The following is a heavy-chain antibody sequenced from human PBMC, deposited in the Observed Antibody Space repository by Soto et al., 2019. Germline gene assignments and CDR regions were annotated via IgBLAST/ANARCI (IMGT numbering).Heavy chain of an antibody. CDR3: ARHYYYDREGDPFDI. V-gene: IGHV4-59*08. D-gene: IGHD3-22*01. Sequence: PSETLSLTCSVFGGSISSHYWSWIRQPPGKGPEWIGFTHYGGSTDYNPSLKSRVSISVDTSKSQVSLKLGSVTAADTAVYYCARHYYYDREGDPFDIWGQGTMVTVSS. CDR1: GGSISSHY. CDR2: THYGGST. J-gene: IGHJ3*02.